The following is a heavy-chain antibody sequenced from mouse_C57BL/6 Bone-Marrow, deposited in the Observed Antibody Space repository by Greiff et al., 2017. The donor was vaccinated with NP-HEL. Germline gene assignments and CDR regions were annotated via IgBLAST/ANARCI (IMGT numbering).Heavy chain of an antibody. J-gene: IGHJ2*01. CDR2: IDPNSGGT. D-gene: IGHD1-1*01. CDR1: GYTFTSYL. Sequence: QVQLQQPGAELVKPGASVKLSCKASGYTFTSYLMHWVKQRPGRGLEWIGRIDPNSGGTKYNEKFKSKTTLTVDKPSSTAYMQLNSLTSEDSAVYYCGKYYYGSSSFDYWGQGTTLTVSS. CDR3: GKYYYGSSSFDY. V-gene: IGHV1-72*01.